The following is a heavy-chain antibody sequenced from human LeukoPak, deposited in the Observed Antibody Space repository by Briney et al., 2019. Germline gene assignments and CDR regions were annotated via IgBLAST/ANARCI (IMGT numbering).Heavy chain of an antibody. CDR3: ARGWLQLDY. Sequence: PGGSLRLSCAASGFNFSIYAMHWVRQAPGKGLEYVSGITSNGDSTYYGNSVKGRFTISGDNSKNTLYLQMGSLRPGDMAVYYCARGWLQLDYWGQGTLVTVSS. D-gene: IGHD5-24*01. CDR1: GFNFSIYA. J-gene: IGHJ4*02. V-gene: IGHV3-64*01. CDR2: ITSNGDST.